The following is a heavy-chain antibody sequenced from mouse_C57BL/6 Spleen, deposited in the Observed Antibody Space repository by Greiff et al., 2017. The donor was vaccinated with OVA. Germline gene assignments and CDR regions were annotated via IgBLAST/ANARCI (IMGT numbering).Heavy chain of an antibody. J-gene: IGHJ1*03. D-gene: IGHD2-1*01. CDR1: GFTFSSYA. Sequence: EVQRVESGGGLVKPGGSLKLSCAASGFTFSSYAMSWVRQTPEKRLEWVATISDGGSYTYYPDNVKGRFTISRDNAKNNLYLQMSHLKSEDTAMYYCASGNRDWYFDVWGTGTTVTVSS. CDR3: ASGNRDWYFDV. V-gene: IGHV5-4*01. CDR2: ISDGGSYT.